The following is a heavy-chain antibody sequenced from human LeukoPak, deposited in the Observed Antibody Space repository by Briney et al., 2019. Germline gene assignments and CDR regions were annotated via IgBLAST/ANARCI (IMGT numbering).Heavy chain of an antibody. CDR2: IIPIFGTA. V-gene: IGHV1-69*06. CDR1: GGTFSSYA. CDR3: ASGGIEVLWFGEAFDC. J-gene: IGHJ4*02. Sequence: SVKVSCKASGGTFSSYAISWVRQAPGQGLEWMGGIIPIFGTANYAQKFQGRVTITADKSTSTAYMELSSLRSEGTAVYYCASGGIEVLWFGEAFDCWGQGTLVTVSS. D-gene: IGHD3-10*01.